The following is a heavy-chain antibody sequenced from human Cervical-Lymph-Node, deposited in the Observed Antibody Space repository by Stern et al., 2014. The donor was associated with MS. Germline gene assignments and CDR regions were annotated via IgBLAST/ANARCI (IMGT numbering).Heavy chain of an antibody. D-gene: IGHD3-9*01. CDR2: IKSKIDGGTT. J-gene: IGHJ4*02. Sequence: EMQLVESGGGLVKPGGSLRLSCAASGFTFTNAYMTWVRQAPGKGLEWVGRIKSKIDGGTTAYAAPVKDRFTISRDDSINTLYLQMNSLKTEDTAVYYCTTAGYSNPYLDSWGQGTLVTVSS. CDR1: GFTFTNAY. CDR3: TTAGYSNPYLDS. V-gene: IGHV3-15*01.